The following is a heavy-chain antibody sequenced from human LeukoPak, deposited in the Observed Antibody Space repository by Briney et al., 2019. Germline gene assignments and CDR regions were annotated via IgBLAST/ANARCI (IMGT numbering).Heavy chain of an antibody. D-gene: IGHD5-24*01. V-gene: IGHV3-48*02. CDR3: ARASFQRWLQLGGD. CDR1: GFTFSTYS. J-gene: IGHJ4*02. Sequence: PGGSLRLSCAASGFTFSTYSMNWVRQAPGKGLEWVSYISSSSTTIYYADSVKGRFTISRDNAKNSLFLQMNSLRDDGTAVYYCARASFQRWLQLGGDWGQGTLVTVSS. CDR2: ISSSSTTI.